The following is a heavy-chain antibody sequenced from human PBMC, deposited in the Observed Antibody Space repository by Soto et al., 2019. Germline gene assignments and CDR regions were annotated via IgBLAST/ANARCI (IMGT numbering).Heavy chain of an antibody. CDR1: GYTFSTFP. V-gene: IGHV1-3*01. J-gene: IGHJ4*02. Sequence: GASVKVSCKASGYTFSTFPMHWVRQAPGQNLEWMGWINAANDDTGYSQNFQGRVTITRDTSASTAYMELSGLRSEDTAVYYCARKDYYGSGSYHFDYWGQGTLVTDS. CDR3: ARKDYYGSGSYHFDY. CDR2: INAANDDT. D-gene: IGHD3-10*01.